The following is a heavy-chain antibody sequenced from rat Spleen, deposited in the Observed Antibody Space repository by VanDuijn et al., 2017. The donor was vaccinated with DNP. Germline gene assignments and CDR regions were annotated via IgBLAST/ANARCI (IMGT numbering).Heavy chain of an antibody. CDR1: GFTFSNYG. D-gene: IGHD3-1*01. Sequence: EVQLVESGGGLVQPGRSLKLSCAASGFTFSNYGMHWIRQAPTKGLEWVASISPSGGSTYYRDSVKGRFTISRDNAKSTLYLQMNSLRSEDTATYYCTSPSTSFDYWGQGVMVTVSS. CDR2: ISPSGGST. V-gene: IGHV5-19*01. CDR3: TSPSTSFDY. J-gene: IGHJ2*01.